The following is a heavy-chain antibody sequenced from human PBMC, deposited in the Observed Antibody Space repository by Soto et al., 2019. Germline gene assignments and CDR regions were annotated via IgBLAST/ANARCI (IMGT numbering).Heavy chain of an antibody. J-gene: IGHJ5*02. Sequence: QVQLQESGPGLVKPSQTLSLTCTVSGGSISSGGYYWSWIRQHPGKGLEWIGYIYYSGSTYYNPSVKSRVTIYVDSSKNQFSLKLSSVTAADTAVYYCARDMSYYYDSSGYYYAAENWFDPWGQGTLVTVSS. CDR1: GGSISSGGYY. D-gene: IGHD3-22*01. CDR2: IYYSGST. V-gene: IGHV4-31*03. CDR3: ARDMSYYYDSSGYYYAAENWFDP.